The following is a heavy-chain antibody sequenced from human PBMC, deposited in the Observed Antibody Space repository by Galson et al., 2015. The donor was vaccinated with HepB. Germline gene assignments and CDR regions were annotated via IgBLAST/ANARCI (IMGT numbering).Heavy chain of an antibody. V-gene: IGHV3-11*01. CDR1: GFTFSDYY. D-gene: IGHD2-15*01. CDR3: ARDLYCSGGSCYSMNYYGMDV. CDR2: ISSSGSTI. J-gene: IGHJ6*02. Sequence: SLRLSCAASGFTFSDYYMSWIRQAPGKGLEWVSYISSSGSTIYYADSVKGRFTISRDNAKNSLYLQMNSLRAEDTAVYYCARDLYCSGGSCYSMNYYGMDVWGQGTTVTVSS.